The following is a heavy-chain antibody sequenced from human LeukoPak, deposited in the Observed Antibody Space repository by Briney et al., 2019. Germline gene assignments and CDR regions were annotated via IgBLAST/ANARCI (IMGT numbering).Heavy chain of an antibody. V-gene: IGHV4-4*07. D-gene: IGHD6-13*01. CDR1: GGPFSGYY. Sequence: PSETLSLTCAVSGGPFSGYYWSWIRQPAGKGLEWIGRIYTSGSTNYNPSLKSRVTISVDTSKNQFSLKLSSVTAADTAVYYCARESVAAAGSPLFDYWGQGTLVTVSS. J-gene: IGHJ4*02. CDR3: ARESVAAAGSPLFDY. CDR2: IYTSGST.